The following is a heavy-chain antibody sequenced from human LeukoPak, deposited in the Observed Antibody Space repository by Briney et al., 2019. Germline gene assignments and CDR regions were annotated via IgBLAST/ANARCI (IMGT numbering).Heavy chain of an antibody. CDR3: AKGKTVARYYYGMDV. Sequence: PGGSLRLSCAASGFTFSSYAVSWVRQAPGKGLEWVSAISGSGGSTYYADSVKGRFTISRDNSKNTLYLQMNSLRAEDTAVYYCAKGKTVARYYYGMDVWGQGTTVTVSS. J-gene: IGHJ6*02. D-gene: IGHD4-23*01. CDR2: ISGSGGST. CDR1: GFTFSSYA. V-gene: IGHV3-23*01.